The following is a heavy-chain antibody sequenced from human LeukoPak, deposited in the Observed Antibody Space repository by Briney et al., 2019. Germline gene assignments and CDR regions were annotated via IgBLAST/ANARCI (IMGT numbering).Heavy chain of an antibody. D-gene: IGHD6-13*01. CDR2: ISSSGSTI. CDR1: GFTFSSYE. J-gene: IGHJ4*02. V-gene: IGHV3-48*03. CDR3: AKVPYSGDY. Sequence: GGSLRLSCAASGFTFSSYEMNWVRQVPGKGLEWVSYISSSGSTIYYADSVKGRFTISRDNAKNSLYLQMNSLRAEDTAVYYCAKVPYSGDYWGQGTLVTVSS.